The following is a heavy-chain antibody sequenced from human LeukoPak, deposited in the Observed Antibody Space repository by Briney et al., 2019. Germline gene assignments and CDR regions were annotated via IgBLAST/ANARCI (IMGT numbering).Heavy chain of an antibody. CDR2: IIPIFGTA. V-gene: IGHV1-69*13. CDR1: GGTFSSYA. Sequence: ASVKVSCKASGGTFSSYAISWVRQAPGQGLEWMGGIIPIFGTANYAQKFQGRVTITADESTSTAYMELSSLRSEDTAVYYCARLITIFGVVIISPYGMDVWGQGTTVTVSS. J-gene: IGHJ6*02. D-gene: IGHD3-3*01. CDR3: ARLITIFGVVIISPYGMDV.